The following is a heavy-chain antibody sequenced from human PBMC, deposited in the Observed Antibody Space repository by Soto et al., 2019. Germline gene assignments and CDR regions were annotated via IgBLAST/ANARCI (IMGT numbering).Heavy chain of an antibody. CDR2: MNPNSGNT. J-gene: IGHJ5*02. D-gene: IGHD3-10*01. CDR3: ARAIGRRSGSGFRFDP. Sequence: ASVKVSCKASGYTFTSYDINWVRQATGQGLEWMGWMNPNSGNTGYAQKFQGRVTMTRNTSISTAYMELSSLRSEDTAVYYCARAIGRRSGSGFRFDPWGQGTLVTVSS. CDR1: GYTFTSYD. V-gene: IGHV1-8*01.